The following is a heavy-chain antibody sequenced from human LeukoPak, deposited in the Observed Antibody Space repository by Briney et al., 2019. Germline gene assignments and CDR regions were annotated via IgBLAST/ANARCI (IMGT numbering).Heavy chain of an antibody. Sequence: ASVKVSCKASGYTFTNYYMHWVRQAPGQGLEWMGIINPSDGKTSYAQKFQGRVTMTRDTSTSTVYMELSSLRSEDTAVYYCAREIGPRQLHLWGSAFDYWGQGTLVAVSS. J-gene: IGHJ4*02. CDR2: INPSDGKT. V-gene: IGHV1-46*01. D-gene: IGHD5-18*01. CDR3: AREIGPRQLHLWGSAFDY. CDR1: GYTFTNYY.